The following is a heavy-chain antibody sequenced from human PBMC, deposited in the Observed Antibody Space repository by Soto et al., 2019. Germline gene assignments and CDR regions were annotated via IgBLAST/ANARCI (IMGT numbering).Heavy chain of an antibody. Sequence: PGGSLRLSCAGSGLSFSDVKMTWVRQLPGKGLEWVGRIQTKTGGGTADYPAAVRGRFTISRDDSKNTLYLQLNSLKTEDTAVYYCATDYGWAFQIWGQGTTVTVS. D-gene: IGHD4-17*01. CDR1: GLSFSDVK. V-gene: IGHV3-15*01. CDR3: ATDYGWAFQI. CDR2: IQTKTGGGTA. J-gene: IGHJ6*02.